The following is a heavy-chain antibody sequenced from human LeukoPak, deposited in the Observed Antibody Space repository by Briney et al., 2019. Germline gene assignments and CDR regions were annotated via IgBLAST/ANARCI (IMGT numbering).Heavy chain of an antibody. CDR1: GGSISSGDYY. CDR3: ARDSGDLWFGERINNWFDP. V-gene: IGHV4-30-4*01. D-gene: IGHD3-10*01. J-gene: IGHJ5*02. Sequence: SETLSLTCTVSGGSISSGDYYWSWIRQPPGKGLEWIGYIYYSGSTYYNPSLKSRVTISVDTSKNQFSLELSSVTAADTAVYYCARDSGDLWFGERINNWFDPWGQGTLVTVSS. CDR2: IYYSGST.